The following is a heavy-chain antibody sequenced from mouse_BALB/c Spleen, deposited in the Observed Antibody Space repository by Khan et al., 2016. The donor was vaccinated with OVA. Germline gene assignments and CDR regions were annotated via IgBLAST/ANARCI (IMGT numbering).Heavy chain of an antibody. J-gene: IGHJ3*01. CDR1: GYTFTNHH. V-gene: IGHV1S45*01. Sequence: VQLQQSGAELVRPGASVKISCTAFGYTFTNHHINWVKQRPGKGLDWIGYINPYNDYTNYTQKFKGKATLTVDKSSSTAYMELSSLTSEDSAVDDCANPGPLGLIRWFAYWGQGTLVTVSA. CDR3: ANPGPLGLIRWFAY. D-gene: IGHD3-3*01. CDR2: INPYNDYT.